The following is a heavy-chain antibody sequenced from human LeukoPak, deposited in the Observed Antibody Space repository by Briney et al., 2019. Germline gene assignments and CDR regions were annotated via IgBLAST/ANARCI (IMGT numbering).Heavy chain of an antibody. Sequence: GASVKVSCKASGYTFTGYYMHWVRQAPGQGLEWMGWINPNSGGTNYAQKFQGRVTMTRDTSISTAYMELSRLRSDDTAVYYCARVRSSSSWDHDAFGIWGQGTMVTVSS. D-gene: IGHD6-6*01. CDR1: GYTFTGYY. V-gene: IGHV1-2*02. J-gene: IGHJ3*02. CDR2: INPNSGGT. CDR3: ARVRSSSSWDHDAFGI.